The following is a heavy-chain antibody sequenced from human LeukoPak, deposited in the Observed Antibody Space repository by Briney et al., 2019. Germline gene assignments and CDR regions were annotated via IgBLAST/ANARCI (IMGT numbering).Heavy chain of an antibody. J-gene: IGHJ6*03. CDR3: ARDGVVVVPAARGYYYYYMDV. V-gene: IGHV1-18*01. Sequence: GASVKVSCKASGYTFTSYGISWVRQAPGQGLEWMGWISAYNGNTNYAQKLQGRVTMTTDTSTSTAYMELRSLRSDDTAVYYCARDGVVVVPAARGYYYYYMDVWGKGTTVTVSS. CDR2: ISAYNGNT. CDR1: GYTFTSYG. D-gene: IGHD2-2*01.